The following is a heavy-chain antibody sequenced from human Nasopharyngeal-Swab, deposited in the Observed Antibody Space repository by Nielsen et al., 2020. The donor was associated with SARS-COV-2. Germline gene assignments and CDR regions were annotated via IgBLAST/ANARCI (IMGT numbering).Heavy chain of an antibody. Sequence: ASVKVSCKASGCTFTSYGISWVRQAPGQGLEWMGWISAYNGNTNYAQKLQGRVTMTTDTSTSTAYMELRSLRSDDTAVYYCARLYCGGDCSYYYYGMDVWGQGTTVTVSS. D-gene: IGHD2-21*02. CDR1: GCTFTSYG. J-gene: IGHJ6*02. CDR2: ISAYNGNT. CDR3: ARLYCGGDCSYYYYGMDV. V-gene: IGHV1-18*01.